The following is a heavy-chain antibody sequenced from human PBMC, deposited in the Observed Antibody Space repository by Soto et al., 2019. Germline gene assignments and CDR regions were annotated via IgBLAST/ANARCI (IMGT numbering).Heavy chain of an antibody. CDR3: ARLSYTRALDC. CDR2: ISRSSNYI. Sequence: EERLVESGGGLVKPGGSLTLSCVASGFTFSTYTINWVRQAPGKGLEWVSSISRSSNYIYYADSIRGRFTVSRDNANNSLYLQMNSLRAEDTAVYYCARLSYTRALDCWGQGTLVTVSS. V-gene: IGHV3-21*01. J-gene: IGHJ4*02. D-gene: IGHD1-1*01. CDR1: GFTFSTYT.